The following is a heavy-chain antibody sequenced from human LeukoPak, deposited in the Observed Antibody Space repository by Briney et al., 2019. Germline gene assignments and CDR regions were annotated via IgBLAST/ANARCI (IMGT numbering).Heavy chain of an antibody. J-gene: IGHJ4*02. CDR2: IKSASDGGTT. Sequence: GGSLRLSCTASGFTFTNAWMTWVRQAPGKGLVWVGRIKSASDGGTTDYAAPGKGRFTISRDDSKNTLYLQMDSLNSEDSAVYYCTTEYYYDSSGSLFYFDYWGQGSLVTVSS. D-gene: IGHD3-22*01. CDR3: TTEYYYDSSGSLFYFDY. CDR1: GFTFTNAW. V-gene: IGHV3-15*01.